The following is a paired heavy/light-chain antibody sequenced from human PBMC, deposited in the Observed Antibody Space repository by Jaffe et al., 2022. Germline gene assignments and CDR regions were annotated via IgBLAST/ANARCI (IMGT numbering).Heavy chain of an antibody. D-gene: IGHD2-21*02. V-gene: IGHV5-51*03. Sequence: EVQLLQSGAEVKKPGESLKISCKGSGYSFDTYWIGWVRQMPGKGLEWMGIIYPGDSDTRYSPSFQGQVTISADKSINTAYMQWSSLKAADTAIYYCARATAAGKKGVTAFDYWGQGTLVTVSS. J-gene: IGHJ4*02. CDR2: IYPGDSDT. CDR1: GYSFDTYW. CDR3: ARATAAGKKGVTAFDY.
Light chain of an antibody. CDR2: DVT. J-gene: IGLJ1*01. Sequence: QSALTQPRSVSGSPGQSVTISCTGTSTDIGGYDYVSWYQHHPGKAPKLMIYDVTKRPSGVPDRFSGSKSGNTASLTISGLQAEDEADYYCCSYAGSYTLDVFGTGTKVTVL. CDR3: CSYAGSYTLDV. CDR1: STDIGGYDY. V-gene: IGLV2-11*01.